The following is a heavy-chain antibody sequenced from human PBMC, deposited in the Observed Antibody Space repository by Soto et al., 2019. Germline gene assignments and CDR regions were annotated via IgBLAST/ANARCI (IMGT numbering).Heavy chain of an antibody. CDR2: IVVGSGNT. D-gene: IGHD2-8*01. CDR1: RFTFTSSA. Sequence: GASVKVSWKASRFTFTSSAVQWVRQARGQRLEWIGWIVVGSGNTNYAQKFQERVTITRDMSTSTAYMELSSLRSEDTAVYYCAADNGPGAYFDYWGQGTLVTVSS. CDR3: AADNGPGAYFDY. V-gene: IGHV1-58*01. J-gene: IGHJ4*02.